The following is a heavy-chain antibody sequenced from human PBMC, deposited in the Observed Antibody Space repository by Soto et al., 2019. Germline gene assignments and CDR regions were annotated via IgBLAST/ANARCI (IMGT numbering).Heavy chain of an antibody. D-gene: IGHD2-21*01. J-gene: IGHJ5*02. CDR1: GGSISSGGDS. CDR3: ARAQIPHWFDP. V-gene: IGHV4-30-2*01. CDR2: IYHSGSA. Sequence: QLQLQESGSGLVRPSETLSLTCTVSGGSISSGGDSCSWIRQAPGKGLECIGYIYHSGSAIYNPSLKSRVTMSADRSKNQFSLRLNSVTAADTAVYYCARAQIPHWFDPWGQGILVTVSP.